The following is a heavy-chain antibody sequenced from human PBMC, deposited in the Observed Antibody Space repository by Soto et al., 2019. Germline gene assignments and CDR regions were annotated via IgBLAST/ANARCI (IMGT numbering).Heavy chain of an antibody. CDR2: IYYTGST. CDR1: GGSISTYY. CDR3: ARGRPWELYDY. V-gene: IGHV4-59*12. Sequence: SETLSLTCTVSGGSISTYYWSWIRQPPGKGLDWIGYIYYTGSTNYNPSLKSRVTISVDTSKNEFSLKLSSMTAADTAVYYCARGRPWELYDYWGQGTLVTVSS. J-gene: IGHJ4*02. D-gene: IGHD1-26*01.